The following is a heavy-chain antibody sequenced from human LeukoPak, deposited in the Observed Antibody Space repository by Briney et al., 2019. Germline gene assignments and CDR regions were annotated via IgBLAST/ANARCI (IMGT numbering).Heavy chain of an antibody. V-gene: IGHV5-10-1*01. CDR3: ARSRGYSYDSSQCWFDP. Sequence: GESLKISCKGSGYSFPSYWISWVRQMPGKGLEWMGRIDPSDSYTNYSPSFQGHVTISADMSISTAYLQWSSLKASDTAMYYCARSRGYSYDSSQCWFDPWGQGTLVTVSS. CDR2: IDPSDSYT. D-gene: IGHD5-12*01. CDR1: GYSFPSYW. J-gene: IGHJ5*02.